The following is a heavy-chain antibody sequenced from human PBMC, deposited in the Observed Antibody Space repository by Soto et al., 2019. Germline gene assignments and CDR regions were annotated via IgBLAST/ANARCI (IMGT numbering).Heavy chain of an antibody. D-gene: IGHD3-3*01. CDR3: ARGPFLEWFRPTPPSDY. J-gene: IGHJ4*02. CDR2: IWYDGSNK. V-gene: IGHV3-33*01. Sequence: QVQLVESGGGVVQPGRSLRLSCAASGFTFSSYGMHWVRQAPGKGLEWVAVIWYDGSNKYYADSVKGRFTISRDNSKYTLYLQMNSLRAEDTAVYYCARGPFLEWFRPTPPSDYWGQGTLVTVSS. CDR1: GFTFSSYG.